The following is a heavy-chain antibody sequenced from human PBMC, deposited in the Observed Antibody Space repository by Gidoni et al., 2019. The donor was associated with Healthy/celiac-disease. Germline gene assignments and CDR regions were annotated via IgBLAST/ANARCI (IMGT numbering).Heavy chain of an antibody. CDR2: ISSSSSTI. CDR1: GFTFRSYS. D-gene: IGHD3-22*01. CDR3: ARDLSPTYYYDSSGYSAFDI. Sequence: EVQLVESGGGLVQPGGSLRLSCAASGFTFRSYSMNWARQAPGKGLGWVSYISSSSSTIYYADSVKCRFTISRDNAKNSLYLQMNSLRGEDTAVYYCARDLSPTYYYDSSGYSAFDIWGQGTMVTVSS. V-gene: IGHV3-48*01. J-gene: IGHJ3*02.